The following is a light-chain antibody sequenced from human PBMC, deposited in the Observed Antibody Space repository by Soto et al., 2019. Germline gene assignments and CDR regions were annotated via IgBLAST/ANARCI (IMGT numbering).Light chain of an antibody. CDR3: QQYNSYPWT. CDR1: PSISSW. J-gene: IGKJ1*01. Sequence: DIQMTQSPSSLSASVGDRVTITCRARPSISSWLAWYQQNPGKAPKLLIYDASSLESGVPSRFSGSGSGTDFTRTGSTLQPDDFATYYCQQYNSYPWTFGQGTKVDIK. V-gene: IGKV1-5*01. CDR2: DAS.